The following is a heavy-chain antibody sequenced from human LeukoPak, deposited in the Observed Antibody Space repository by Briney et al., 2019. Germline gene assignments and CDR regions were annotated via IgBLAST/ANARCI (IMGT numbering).Heavy chain of an antibody. J-gene: IGHJ5*02. CDR3: ARDFGSGSYFNSWFDP. V-gene: IGHV3-21*05. CDR1: GFTFSSYA. CDR2: ISFNSTYT. D-gene: IGHD3-10*01. Sequence: GGSLRLSCAASGFTFSSYAMSWVRQAPGRGLEWVSYISFNSTYTNYAESVKGRFTISRDSAKNSLHLQMNSLRGEDTAVYYCARDFGSGSYFNSWFDPWGQGTLVTVSS.